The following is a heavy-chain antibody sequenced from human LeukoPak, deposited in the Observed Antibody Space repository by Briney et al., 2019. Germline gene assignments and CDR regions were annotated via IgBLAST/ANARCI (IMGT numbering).Heavy chain of an antibody. CDR3: AKLEIGYSSRPRLDY. J-gene: IGHJ4*02. V-gene: IGHV3-30*02. CDR2: IRYDGSNK. D-gene: IGHD4-11*01. Sequence: GGSLRLSCAASGFTFSSYGMHWVRQAPGKGLEWVAFIRYDGSNKYYADSVKGRFTISRDNSKNTLYLQMNSLRAEDTAVYYCAKLEIGYSSRPRLDYWGQGTLVTVSS. CDR1: GFTFSSYG.